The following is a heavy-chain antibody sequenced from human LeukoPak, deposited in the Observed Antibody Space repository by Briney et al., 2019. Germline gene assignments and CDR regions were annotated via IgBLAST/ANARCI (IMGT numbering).Heavy chain of an antibody. J-gene: IGHJ5*02. V-gene: IGHV3-30*18. CDR3: AKDYKNWNGVSWFDP. CDR1: GFTFSSYG. D-gene: IGHD3-3*01. CDR2: ISSDGSSK. Sequence: GGSLRLSCAASGFTFSSYGMHWVRQTPGKGLEWVAVISSDGSSKYYADSVKGRFTISRDNSKNTLYLQMNSLRVEDTAVYYCAKDYKNWNGVSWFDPWGQGTLVTVSS.